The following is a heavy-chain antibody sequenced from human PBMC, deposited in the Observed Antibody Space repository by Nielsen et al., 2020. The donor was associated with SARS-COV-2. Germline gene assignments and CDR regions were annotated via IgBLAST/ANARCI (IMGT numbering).Heavy chain of an antibody. CDR3: ANDFGDCGSSTCRPK. CDR2: ISGGGTNS. D-gene: IGHD2-2*01. Sequence: GESLKISCAASGFTFNTYAMSWIRQAPGKGLEWISAISGGGTNSFYADSVKGRFTISRDNSSHTLYLQLTNLRAEDTAVYYCANDFGDCGSSTCRPKWGQGSRITVSS. J-gene: IGHJ4*02. CDR1: GFTFNTYA. V-gene: IGHV3-23*01.